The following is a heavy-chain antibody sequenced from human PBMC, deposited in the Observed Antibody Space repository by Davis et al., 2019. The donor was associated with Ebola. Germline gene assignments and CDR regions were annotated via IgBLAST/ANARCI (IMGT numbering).Heavy chain of an antibody. CDR3: ARGDKYSSGWSLGYYGMDV. CDR1: GYTFTSYG. CDR2: ISAYNGNT. J-gene: IGHJ6*02. Sequence: AASVKVSCKASGYTFTSYGISWVRQAPGQGLEWMGWISAYNGNTNYAQKLQGRVTMTTDTSTSTAYMELRSLRSDDTAVYYCARGDKYSSGWSLGYYGMDVWGQGTTVTVSS. V-gene: IGHV1-18*01. D-gene: IGHD6-19*01.